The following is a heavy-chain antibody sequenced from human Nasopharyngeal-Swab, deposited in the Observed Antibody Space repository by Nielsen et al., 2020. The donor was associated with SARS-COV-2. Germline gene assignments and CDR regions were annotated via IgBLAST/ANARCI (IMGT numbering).Heavy chain of an antibody. CDR2: INDYEDRL. D-gene: IGHD2-21*02. CDR1: GFTFSLYA. CDR3: ARESVVTGMDDAPDI. Sequence: GESLKISCSASGFTFSLYAMHWVRQAPGKGLEYVSTINDYEDRLYYADSVKGRFTIYRDNSKNTVSLQMNSLRREDTAVYYCARESVVTGMDDAPDIWGRGTMVTVSS. J-gene: IGHJ3*02. V-gene: IGHV3-64*04.